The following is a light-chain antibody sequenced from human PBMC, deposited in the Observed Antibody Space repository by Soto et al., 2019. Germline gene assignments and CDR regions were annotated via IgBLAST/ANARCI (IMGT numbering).Light chain of an antibody. Sequence: IVVTQSPAALSVNPGERDTLSCRASQRVSRDLAWYQQKPGQAPRLLIYGASNRATGIPDRFSGSGSGTDFTLTISRLEPEDFAVYYCQQYGSSGTFGQGTKA. CDR1: QRVSRD. CDR2: GAS. V-gene: IGKV3-20*01. J-gene: IGKJ1*01. CDR3: QQYGSSGT.